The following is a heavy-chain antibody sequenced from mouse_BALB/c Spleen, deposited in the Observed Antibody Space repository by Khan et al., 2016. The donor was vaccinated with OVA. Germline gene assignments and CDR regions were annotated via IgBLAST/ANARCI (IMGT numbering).Heavy chain of an antibody. D-gene: IGHD3-2*02. CDR2: IYPGTDNT. Sequence: QVQLQQSGADLVRPGASVKLSCKTSGYIFTSYWIHWVKQRSGQGLEWIARIYPGTDNTYYNENLKGKATLTADKSSSTAYMQLSSLNSEDSAVYVCAREEALYYFAYWGQGTTLTVSS. V-gene: IGHV1S132*01. CDR1: GYIFTSYW. CDR3: AREEALYYFAY. J-gene: IGHJ2*01.